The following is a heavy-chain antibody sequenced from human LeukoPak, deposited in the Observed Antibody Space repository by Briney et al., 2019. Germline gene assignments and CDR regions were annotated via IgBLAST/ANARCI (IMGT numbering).Heavy chain of an antibody. CDR2: ISSSSSYI. V-gene: IGHV3-21*01. CDR3: ARDSGRGYYDSSGYTDDAFDI. Sequence: PGGSLRLSCVASGFTFSSYSMNWVRQAPGKGLEWVSSISSSSSYIYYADSVKGRFTISRDNAKNSLYLQMNSLRAEDTAVYYCARDSGRGYYDSSGYTDDAFDIWGQGTMVTVSS. CDR1: GFTFSSYS. J-gene: IGHJ3*02. D-gene: IGHD3-22*01.